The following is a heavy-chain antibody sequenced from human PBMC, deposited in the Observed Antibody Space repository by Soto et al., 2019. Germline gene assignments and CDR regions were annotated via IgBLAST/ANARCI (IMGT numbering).Heavy chain of an antibody. D-gene: IGHD5-12*01. V-gene: IGHV4-59*08. CDR3: ASLDGSDPYFDY. CDR2: IYYSGST. CDR1: GGSISSHY. J-gene: IGHJ4*02. Sequence: SETLSLTCTVSGGSISSHYWSWIRQPPGQGLEWIGYIYYSGSTNYNPSLKSRVTISVDTSKSQFSLRLSSVTAADTAVYFCASLDGSDPYFDYWGQGALAPVSS.